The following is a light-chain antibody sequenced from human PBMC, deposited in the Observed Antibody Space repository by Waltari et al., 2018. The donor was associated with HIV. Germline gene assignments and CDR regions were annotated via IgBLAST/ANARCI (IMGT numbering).Light chain of an antibody. CDR2: GNN. Sequence: QSVLTQPPSVSGAPGPRVTIPCTGTRPHIGAGYAVHGYQQLPGTAPKLLIEGNNNRPSGVPDRFSGSKSGTSASLAVTGLQAEDEADYYCQSYDSSLSGYVFGTGTKVTVL. J-gene: IGLJ1*01. CDR1: RPHIGAGYA. V-gene: IGLV1-40*01. CDR3: QSYDSSLSGYV.